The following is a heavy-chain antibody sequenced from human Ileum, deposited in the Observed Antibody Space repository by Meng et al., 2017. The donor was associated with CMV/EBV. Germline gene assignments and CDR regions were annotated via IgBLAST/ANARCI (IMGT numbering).Heavy chain of an antibody. Sequence: ASVKVSCKASGYTFTGYYIHWVRQAPGQGLEWMGWINPNSGDTKYAQKFQGRVTMTRDTSISTAYMELSSLRSDDTAVYYCARERELQGQVDYFQYWGRGTLVTVSS. J-gene: IGHJ1*01. CDR3: ARERELQGQVDYFQY. D-gene: IGHD1-7*01. CDR1: GYTFTGYY. V-gene: IGHV1-2*02. CDR2: INPNSGDT.